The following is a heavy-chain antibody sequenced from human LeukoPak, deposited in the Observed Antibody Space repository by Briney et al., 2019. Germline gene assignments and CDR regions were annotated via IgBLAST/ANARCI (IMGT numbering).Heavy chain of an antibody. J-gene: IGHJ5*02. CDR3: ARQIMITFGGVIARGWFDP. V-gene: IGHV3-30*03. CDR2: ISYDGSNK. CDR1: GFTFSSYG. Sequence: GGSLRLSCAASGFTFSSYGMHWVRQAPGKGLEWVAVISYDGSNKYYADSVKGRFTISRDNAKNSLYLQMNSLRDEDTAVYYCARQIMITFGGVIARGWFDPWGQGTLVPVSS. D-gene: IGHD3-16*02.